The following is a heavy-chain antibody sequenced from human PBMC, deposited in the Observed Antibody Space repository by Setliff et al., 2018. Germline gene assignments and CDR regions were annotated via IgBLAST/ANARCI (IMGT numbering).Heavy chain of an antibody. CDR3: ASDIPNDYDYFDY. D-gene: IGHD4-17*01. J-gene: IGHJ4*02. CDR1: GFTFSRSA. V-gene: IGHV3-73*01. Sequence: GSLRLSCAASGFTFSRSAIHWVRQASGKGLEWVGRVRSRINNFGTAYDASVKGRFIISRDDSKNTAYLQMNSLKTEDTAVYYCASDIPNDYDYFDYWGQGIQVTASS. CDR2: VRSRINNFGT.